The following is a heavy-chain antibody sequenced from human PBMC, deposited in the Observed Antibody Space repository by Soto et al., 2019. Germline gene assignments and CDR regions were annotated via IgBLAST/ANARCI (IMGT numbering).Heavy chain of an antibody. Sequence: EVQLVESGGGLVQPGGSLRLSCAASGFTFSNYWMNLVRQAPGKGLEWVANIKQDGSEKYFVDSVKGRFTISRDNAKNSLYLQMNSLRAEDTAVYYCARDLGRTAAGYYYYYAMDVWGQGTTVTVSS. CDR1: GFTFSNYW. CDR3: ARDLGRTAAGYYYYYAMDV. CDR2: IKQDGSEK. D-gene: IGHD2-2*01. V-gene: IGHV3-7*01. J-gene: IGHJ6*02.